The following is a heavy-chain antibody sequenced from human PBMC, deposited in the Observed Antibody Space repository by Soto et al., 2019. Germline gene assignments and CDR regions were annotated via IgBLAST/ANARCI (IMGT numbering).Heavy chain of an antibody. Sequence: PGGSLRLSCAASGFTFSSYAMSWVRQAPGKGLEWVSAISGSGGSTYYADSVKGRFTISRDNAKNSLYLQMNSLRAEDTAVYYCARDTVTLVRARGYAFDISGQGTMVTVSS. V-gene: IGHV3-23*01. CDR1: GFTFSSYA. J-gene: IGHJ3*02. CDR3: ARDTVTLVRARGYAFDI. CDR2: ISGSGGST. D-gene: IGHD1-26*01.